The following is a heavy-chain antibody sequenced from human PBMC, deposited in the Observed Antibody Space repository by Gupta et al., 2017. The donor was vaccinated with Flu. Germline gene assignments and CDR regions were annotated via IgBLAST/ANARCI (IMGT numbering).Heavy chain of an antibody. J-gene: IGHJ4*02. CDR2: LDYNWRT. D-gene: IGHD3-9*01. Sequence: QLQASGPGLVQPAETLSLTCSVSGASIKWNEWYWGWVRQTPGKGLEWVLCLDYNWRTYRNPSLNSRVTMSVDPAKKQFSLKLTGVTASDTAVYYCASSGSYDVFDTWGQGIRVTVSS. V-gene: IGHV4-39*01. CDR3: ASSGSYDVFDT. CDR1: GASIKWNEWY.